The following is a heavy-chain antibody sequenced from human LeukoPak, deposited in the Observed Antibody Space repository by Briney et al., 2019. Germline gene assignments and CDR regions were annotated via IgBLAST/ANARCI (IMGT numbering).Heavy chain of an antibody. D-gene: IGHD6-19*01. CDR1: GGSISSNSYY. Sequence: SETLSLTCTVSGGSISSNSYYWGWIRQPPGKGLKWIGSIYYSGSTYYNPSLKSRVTISVDTSKNQFSLKLSSVTAADTAVYYCASRQWLNYFDYWGQGTLVTVSS. CDR2: IYYSGST. CDR3: ASRQWLNYFDY. J-gene: IGHJ4*02. V-gene: IGHV4-39*01.